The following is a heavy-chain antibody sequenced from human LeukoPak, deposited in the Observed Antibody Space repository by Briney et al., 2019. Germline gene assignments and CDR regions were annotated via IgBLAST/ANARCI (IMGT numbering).Heavy chain of an antibody. V-gene: IGHV3-30*01. CDR2: ISHDGRNK. D-gene: IGHD6-19*01. CDR3: ARAADSSGWYYFDA. CDR1: GFTFGAHA. J-gene: IGHJ5*02. Sequence: PGGSLRLSCAASGFTFGAHAMQCVRQAPGKRLEWVAVISHDGRNKYNAASVEGRFTISRDKSKSTLYLQMNSLRIEDTAVYYCARAADSSGWYYFDAWGQGTLAIVSS.